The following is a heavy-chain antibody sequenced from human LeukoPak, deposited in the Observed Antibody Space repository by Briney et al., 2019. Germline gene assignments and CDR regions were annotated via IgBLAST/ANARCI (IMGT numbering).Heavy chain of an antibody. V-gene: IGHV3-30-3*01. J-gene: IGHJ6*02. Sequence: GGSLRLSCAASGFTFSSYAMHWVRQAPGKGLEWVAVISYDGSNKYYADSVKGRFTISRDNSKSTLYLQMNSLRAEDTAVYYCARDGTNLGYYYYGMDVWGQGTTVTVSS. CDR2: ISYDGSNK. CDR1: GFTFSSYA. D-gene: IGHD3-16*01. CDR3: ARDGTNLGYYYYGMDV.